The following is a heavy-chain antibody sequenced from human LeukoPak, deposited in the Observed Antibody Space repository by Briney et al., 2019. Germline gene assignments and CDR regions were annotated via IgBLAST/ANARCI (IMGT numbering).Heavy chain of an antibody. Sequence: GGSLRLSRAASGFTFSSYAMSWVRQAPGKGLEWVSAIGGRGGSTYYSDSVKGRFTISRDNFKNTLYLQMNSLRAEDTAVYYCAKARGVIVVVPAAYCFDYWGQGTLVTVSS. J-gene: IGHJ4*02. CDR2: IGGRGGST. CDR3: AKARGVIVVVPAAYCFDY. CDR1: GFTFSSYA. D-gene: IGHD2-2*01. V-gene: IGHV3-23*01.